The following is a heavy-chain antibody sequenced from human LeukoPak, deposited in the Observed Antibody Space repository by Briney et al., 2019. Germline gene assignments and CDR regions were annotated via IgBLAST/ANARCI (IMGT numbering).Heavy chain of an antibody. V-gene: IGHV3-30*04. CDR2: ISYDGSNK. Sequence: GGSLRLSCVASGFTFSSYAMHWVRQAPGKGLEWVAVISYDGSNKYYADSVRGRFTISRDNSKNTLYLQMNSLRAEDTAVYYCARGEMAGPSTLDYWGQGTLVTVSS. J-gene: IGHJ4*02. D-gene: IGHD6-19*01. CDR3: ARGEMAGPSTLDY. CDR1: GFTFSSYA.